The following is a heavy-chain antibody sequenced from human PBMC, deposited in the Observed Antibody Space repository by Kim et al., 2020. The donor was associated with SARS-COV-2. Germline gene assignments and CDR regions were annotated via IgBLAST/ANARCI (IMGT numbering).Heavy chain of an antibody. CDR1: GGTFSSYA. Sequence: SVKVSCKASGGTFSSYAISWVRQAPGQGLEWMGGIIPIFGTANYAQKFQGRVTITADKSTSTAYMELSSLRSEDTAVYYCARAPRDILTGSDYYFDYWGQGTLVTVSS. D-gene: IGHD3-9*01. J-gene: IGHJ4*02. V-gene: IGHV1-69*06. CDR3: ARAPRDILTGSDYYFDY. CDR2: IIPIFGTA.